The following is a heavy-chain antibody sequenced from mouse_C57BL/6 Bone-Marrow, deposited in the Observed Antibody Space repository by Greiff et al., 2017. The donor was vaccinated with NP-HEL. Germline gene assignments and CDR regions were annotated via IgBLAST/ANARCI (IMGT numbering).Heavy chain of an antibody. CDR1: GYTFTEYT. V-gene: IGHV1-62-2*01. CDR3: ARHVPYYYGSSNWYFDV. D-gene: IGHD1-1*01. CDR2: FYPGSGSI. Sequence: VQGVESGAELVKPGASVKLSCKASGYTFTEYTIHWVKQRSGQGLEWIGWFYPGSGSIKYNEKFKDKATLTADKSSSTVYMELSRLTSEDSAVYFCARHVPYYYGSSNWYFDVWGTGTTVTVSS. J-gene: IGHJ1*03.